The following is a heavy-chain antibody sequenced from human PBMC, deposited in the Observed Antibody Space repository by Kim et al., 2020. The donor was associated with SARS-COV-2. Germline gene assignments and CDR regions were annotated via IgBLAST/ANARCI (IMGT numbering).Heavy chain of an antibody. D-gene: IGHD3-16*01. Sequence: TLSLTCAISCDSVSSNRCSGNLTRHAGSRSIECRCLTDYIGTQSTEYAVSVQNGMTINPDTSKNQVSLHLYSVTPEDAAVYYCAGGTHTNGMDVWGQGTRVTVSS. CDR1: CDSVSSNRCS. CDR2: TDYIGTQST. CDR3: AGGTHTNGMDV. J-gene: IGHJ6*02. V-gene: IGHV6-1*01.